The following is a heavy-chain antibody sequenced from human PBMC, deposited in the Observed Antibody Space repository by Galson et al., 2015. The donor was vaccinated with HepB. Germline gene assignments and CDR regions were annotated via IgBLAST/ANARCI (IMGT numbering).Heavy chain of an antibody. CDR3: ARKTRLGNLDY. V-gene: IGHV3-33*01. Sequence: SLRLSCAASGFTFRTYGMHWVRQAPGKGLEWVAVISYDGSNKDYADSVKGRFTISRDNSKNTLYLQMNSLRGEDTAVYYCARKTRLGNLDYWGQGTLVTVSS. CDR2: ISYDGSNK. J-gene: IGHJ4*02. CDR1: GFTFRTYG. D-gene: IGHD6-25*01.